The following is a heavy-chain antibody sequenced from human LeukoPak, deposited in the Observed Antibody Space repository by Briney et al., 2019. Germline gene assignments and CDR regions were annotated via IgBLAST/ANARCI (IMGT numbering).Heavy chain of an antibody. Sequence: SETLSLTCAVSGGSISSGGYSWSWIRQPPGKGLEWIGYIYHSGSTYYNPSLKSRVTISVDRSKNQFSLKLSSVTAADTAVYYCARGGAMIGIDYWGQGXLXTVSS. CDR3: ARGGAMIGIDY. CDR2: IYHSGST. V-gene: IGHV4-30-2*01. D-gene: IGHD3-22*01. J-gene: IGHJ4*02. CDR1: GGSISSGGYS.